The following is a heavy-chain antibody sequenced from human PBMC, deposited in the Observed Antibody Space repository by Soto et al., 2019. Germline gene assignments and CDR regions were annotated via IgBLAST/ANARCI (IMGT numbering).Heavy chain of an antibody. J-gene: IGHJ4*02. CDR3: ARDLSGDSYIDY. D-gene: IGHD2-21*02. CDR1: GFTFSGNG. CDR2: IWYDGSNK. V-gene: IGHV3-33*01. Sequence: GGSLRLSCEASGFTFSGNGMHWVRQAPGKGLEWVAVIWYDGSNKHYADSVRGRFTISRDTSKNTLYLQMNSLRAEDTAVYYCARDLSGDSYIDYWGQGTLVTVSS.